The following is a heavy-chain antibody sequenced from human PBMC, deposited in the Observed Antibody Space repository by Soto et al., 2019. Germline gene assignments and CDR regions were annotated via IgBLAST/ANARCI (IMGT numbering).Heavy chain of an antibody. CDR2: IFSNDEK. CDR1: GFSLSNARMG. V-gene: IGHV2-26*01. CDR3: ARLYCISTGCYYH. Sequence: QVTLKESGPVLVKPTETLTLTCTVSGFSLSNARMGVSWIRQPPGKALEWHAHIFSNDEKSYSTSLKSRLTIAKDTSKSQVGLTLTNMDPVDTAKYYCARLYCISTGCYYHWGQGTLVTVSS. J-gene: IGHJ4*02. D-gene: IGHD2-2*01.